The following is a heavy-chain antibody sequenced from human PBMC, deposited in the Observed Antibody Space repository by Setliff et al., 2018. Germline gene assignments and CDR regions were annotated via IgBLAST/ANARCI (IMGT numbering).Heavy chain of an antibody. J-gene: IGHJ4*02. CDR2: INHIGST. CDR3: ATLWAAADHDS. Sequence: PSETLSLTCAVYGGSFSDYYWSWIRQPPGKGLEWIGEINHIGSTNYNPSLKSRVTISIDTSKKQFSLELSSVTAADTAMYYCATLWAAADHDSWGQGTLVTVSS. V-gene: IGHV4-34*01. CDR1: GGSFSDYY. D-gene: IGHD6-13*01.